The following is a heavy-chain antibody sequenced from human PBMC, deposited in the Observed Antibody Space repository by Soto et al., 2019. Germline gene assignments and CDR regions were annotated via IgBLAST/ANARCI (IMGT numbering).Heavy chain of an antibody. Sequence: GECQKISYKGSGYSSTSYWIGWVRQMPVKGLEWMGIIYPGDSDTRYSPSFQGQVTISADKSISTAYLQWSSLKASDTAMYYCARHPWFFYYYYGMDVWGQGTTVTVS. D-gene: IGHD3-10*01. CDR1: GYSSTSYW. J-gene: IGHJ6*02. V-gene: IGHV5-51*01. CDR3: ARHPWFFYYYYGMDV. CDR2: IYPGDSDT.